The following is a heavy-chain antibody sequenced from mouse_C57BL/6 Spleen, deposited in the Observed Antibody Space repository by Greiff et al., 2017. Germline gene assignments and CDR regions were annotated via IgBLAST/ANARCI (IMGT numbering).Heavy chain of an antibody. CDR1: GYTFTDYY. D-gene: IGHD1-1*01. CDR3: ARGGDYYGSRNFDV. V-gene: IGHV1-26*01. CDR2: INPNNGGT. J-gene: IGHJ1*03. Sequence: VQLQQSGPELVKPGASVKISCKASGYTFTDYYMNWVKQSHGESLEWIGDINPNNGGTSYNQKFKGKATLTVDKSSSTAYMELRSLTSEDSAVYYCARGGDYYGSRNFDVWGTGTTVTVSS.